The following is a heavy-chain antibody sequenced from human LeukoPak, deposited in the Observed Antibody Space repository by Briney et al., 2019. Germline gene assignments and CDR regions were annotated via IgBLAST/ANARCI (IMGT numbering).Heavy chain of an antibody. V-gene: IGHV3-23*01. Sequence: GGSLRLSCAASGFIFSSYAMSWVRQAPGKGLEWVSANSGSGGSTYYADSVKGRFTISRDNSKNTLFLQMNSLTAEDTAVYYCAKSFLTGPPGVIDTWGQGTMVTVS. J-gene: IGHJ3*02. CDR2: NSGSGGST. D-gene: IGHD3-9*01. CDR1: GFIFSSYA. CDR3: AKSFLTGPPGVIDT.